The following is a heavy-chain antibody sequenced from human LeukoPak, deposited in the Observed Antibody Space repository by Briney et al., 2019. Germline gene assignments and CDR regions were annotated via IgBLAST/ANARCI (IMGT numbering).Heavy chain of an antibody. J-gene: IGHJ4*02. CDR1: GGSFIGYY. D-gene: IGHD3-22*01. Sequence: SETLSLTCAVYGGSFIGYYWSWIRQPPGKGLEWIGEINHFGSTNYNPSLKSRVTISIDTSKNQFSLKLSSVTAADTAVYYCARQADSSGYPVDYWGQGTLVTVSS. V-gene: IGHV4-34*01. CDR2: INHFGST. CDR3: ARQADSSGYPVDY.